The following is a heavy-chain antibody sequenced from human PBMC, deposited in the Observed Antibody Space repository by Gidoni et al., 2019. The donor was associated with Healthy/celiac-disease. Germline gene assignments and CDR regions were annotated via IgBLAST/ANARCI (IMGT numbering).Heavy chain of an antibody. CDR1: GLTFISYG. CDR2: ISSSSSTI. D-gene: IGHD4-17*01. Sequence: VQLVESGGGLVQPGGSLILSCADGGLTFISYGMNWVRQAPGKGLEWVSFISSSSSTIYYADAEKGRFTISRDNAKNSLYLQMNSLRDEDTAVYYCARGGDYDTPIDYWGQGTLVTVSS. V-gene: IGHV3-48*02. CDR3: ARGGDYDTPIDY. J-gene: IGHJ4*02.